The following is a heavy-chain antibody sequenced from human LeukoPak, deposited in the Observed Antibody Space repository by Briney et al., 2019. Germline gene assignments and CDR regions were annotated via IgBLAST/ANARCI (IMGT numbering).Heavy chain of an antibody. J-gene: IGHJ4*02. CDR2: ISYDGSNK. Sequence: GGSLRLSCAASGFTFSSYGMHWVRQAPGKGLEWVAVISYDGSNKYYADSVKGRFTISRDNSKNTLYLQMNSLRAEDTAVYYCARVRSRTFDYWGQGTLVTVSS. V-gene: IGHV3-30*03. CDR3: ARVRSRTFDY. D-gene: IGHD3-10*01. CDR1: GFTFSSYG.